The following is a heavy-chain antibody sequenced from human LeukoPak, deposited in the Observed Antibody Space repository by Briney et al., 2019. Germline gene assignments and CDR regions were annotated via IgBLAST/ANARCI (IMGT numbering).Heavy chain of an antibody. CDR1: GFTFSNYE. V-gene: IGHV3-48*03. CDR2: ISSSGSTV. D-gene: IGHD4-11*01. J-gene: IGHJ4*02. CDR3: AGGMTTGTVGS. Sequence: SGGSLRLSCAASGFTFSNYEMNWVRQAPGKGLEWVSYISSSGSTVYYADSVKGRFTISRDSAKNSLYLQMNSLRAEDTAVYYCAGGMTTGTVGSWGQGTLVTVSS.